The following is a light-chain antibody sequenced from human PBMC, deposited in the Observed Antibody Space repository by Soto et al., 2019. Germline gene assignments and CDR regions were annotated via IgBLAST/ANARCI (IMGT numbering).Light chain of an antibody. Sequence: QSALTQPASVSGSPGQSITISCTGTTSDVGNYNLVSWYQQLPGKAPKLIIYEGTKRPSGVSNRFSGSKSGNTASLTISRLQTEDEADYYCCSRALSGTFDVLFGGGTKVTVL. CDR3: CSRALSGTFDVL. CDR2: EGT. J-gene: IGLJ2*01. CDR1: TSDVGNYNL. V-gene: IGLV2-23*03.